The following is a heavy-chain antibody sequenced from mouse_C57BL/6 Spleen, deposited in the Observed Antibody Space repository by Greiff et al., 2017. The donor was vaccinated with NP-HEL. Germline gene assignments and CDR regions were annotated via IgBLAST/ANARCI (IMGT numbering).Heavy chain of an antibody. CDR3: AKGNCEGDY. D-gene: IGHD4-1*01. J-gene: IGHJ2*01. Sequence: VQLKESGPVLVKPGASVKMSCKASGYTFTDYYMNWVKQSHGKSLEWIGVINPYNGGTSYNQKFKGKATLTVDKSSSTAYMELNSLTSEDSAVYYGAKGNCEGDYWGQGTTLTVSS. CDR2: INPYNGGT. CDR1: GYTFTDYY. V-gene: IGHV1-19*01.